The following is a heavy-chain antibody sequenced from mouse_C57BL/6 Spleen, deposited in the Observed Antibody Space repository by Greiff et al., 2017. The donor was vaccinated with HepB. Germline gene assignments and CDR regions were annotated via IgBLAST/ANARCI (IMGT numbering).Heavy chain of an antibody. CDR2: ISSGGSYT. J-gene: IGHJ3*01. CDR1: GFTFSSYG. Sequence: EVQRVESGGDLVKPGGSLKLSCAASGFTFSSYGMSWVRQTPDKRLEWVATISSGGSYTYYPDSVKGRFTISRDNAKNTLYLQMSSLKSEDTAMYYCARQTSSGRAWFAYWGQGTLVTVSA. D-gene: IGHD3-2*02. CDR3: ARQTSSGRAWFAY. V-gene: IGHV5-6*01.